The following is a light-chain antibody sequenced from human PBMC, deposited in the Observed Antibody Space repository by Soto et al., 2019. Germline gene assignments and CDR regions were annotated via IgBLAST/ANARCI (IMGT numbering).Light chain of an antibody. CDR1: QSVSSR. Sequence: IRMTQSPSTLSVSPGERVTLSCRASQSVSSRLAWYQQKPGQSPRLLIYGASTRATGIPARFSGSGSGTDFSLTIRRLEPDDLAVYYCQKYGNFWTFGQGTKVDIK. J-gene: IGKJ1*01. CDR3: QKYGNFWT. V-gene: IGKV3-15*01. CDR2: GAS.